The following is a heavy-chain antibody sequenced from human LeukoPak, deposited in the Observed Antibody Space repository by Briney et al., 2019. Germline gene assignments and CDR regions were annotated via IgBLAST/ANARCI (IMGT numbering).Heavy chain of an antibody. CDR1: GYTFTIYD. J-gene: IGHJ4*02. Sequence: ASVTVSFKASGYTFTIYDINWGRQAPGQGLEWMGWMNPNSGNTGYAQKFQGRVTMTRNTSISTAYMELSSLRSEDTAVYYCARSFYDILTGYPDYYFDYWGQGTLVTVSS. D-gene: IGHD3-9*01. CDR2: MNPNSGNT. CDR3: ARSFYDILTGYPDYYFDY. V-gene: IGHV1-8*01.